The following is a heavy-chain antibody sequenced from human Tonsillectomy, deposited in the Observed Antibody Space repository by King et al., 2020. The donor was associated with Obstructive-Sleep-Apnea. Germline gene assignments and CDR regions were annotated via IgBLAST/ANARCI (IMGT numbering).Heavy chain of an antibody. D-gene: IGHD2-8*01. CDR1: GGSFSGYY. V-gene: IGHV4-34*01. Sequence: VQLQQWGAGLLKPSETLSLPCAVYGGSFSGYYWSWIRQPPGKGLEWIGEINHSGSTNYNPSLKSRVTISVDTSKNQFSLKLSSVSAADTAVYYCARGHLYCTNGVCYNGAFDIWGQGTMVTVSS. CDR2: INHSGST. CDR3: ARGHLYCTNGVCYNGAFDI. J-gene: IGHJ3*02.